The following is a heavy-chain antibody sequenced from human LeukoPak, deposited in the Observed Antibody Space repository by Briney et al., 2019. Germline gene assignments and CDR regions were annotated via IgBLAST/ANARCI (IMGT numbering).Heavy chain of an antibody. CDR1: GYTFTGYY. CDR3: ARDLLGSGSYYY. V-gene: IGHV1-2*02. J-gene: IGHJ4*02. CDR2: INPNSGGT. Sequence: ASVEVSCKASGYTFTGYYMHWVRQAPGQGLEWMGWINPNSGGTNYAQKFQGRVTMTRDTSISTAYMELSRLRSDDTAVYYCARDLLGSGSYYYWGQGTLVTVSS. D-gene: IGHD1-26*01.